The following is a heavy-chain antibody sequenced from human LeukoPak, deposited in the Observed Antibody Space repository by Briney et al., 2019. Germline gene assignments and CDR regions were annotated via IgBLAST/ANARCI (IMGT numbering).Heavy chain of an antibody. CDR1: GFTFSSYS. V-gene: IGHV3-21*01. Sequence: GGSLRLSCAASGFTFSSYSMNWVRQAPGKGLEWVSSISSSSSYIYYADSVKGRFTISGDNAKNSLYLQMNSLRAEDTAVYYCARDGRRAVAVDAFDIWGQGTMVTVSS. CDR3: ARDGRRAVAVDAFDI. CDR2: ISSSSSYI. J-gene: IGHJ3*02. D-gene: IGHD6-19*01.